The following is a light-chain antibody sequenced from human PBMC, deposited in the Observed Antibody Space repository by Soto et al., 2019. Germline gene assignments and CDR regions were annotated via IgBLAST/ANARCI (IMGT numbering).Light chain of an antibody. Sequence: EIVLTQSPGTLSLSPWERATLSCRASQSVSSSYLAWYQQKPGQAPRLLIYGASSRASGIPDRFSGGGSGTDFTLTIRRLEPEDFAVYYCQQYGSSPWTFGLGTKVDIK. J-gene: IGKJ1*01. CDR1: QSVSSSY. CDR2: GAS. CDR3: QQYGSSPWT. V-gene: IGKV3-20*01.